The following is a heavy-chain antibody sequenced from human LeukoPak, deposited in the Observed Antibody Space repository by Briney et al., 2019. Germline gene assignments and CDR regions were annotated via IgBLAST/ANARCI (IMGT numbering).Heavy chain of an antibody. J-gene: IGHJ5*02. V-gene: IGHV4-31*03. CDR2: IYYSGST. D-gene: IGHD2-15*01. CDR3: AAQDVNWFDP. Sequence: SETLSLTCTVSGGSISSGGYYWSWIRQHPGKGLEWIGYIYYSGSTYYNPSLKSRVTIAVDTSKNQFSLKLSSVTAADTAVYYCAAQDVNWFDPWGQGTLVTVSS. CDR1: GGSISSGGYY.